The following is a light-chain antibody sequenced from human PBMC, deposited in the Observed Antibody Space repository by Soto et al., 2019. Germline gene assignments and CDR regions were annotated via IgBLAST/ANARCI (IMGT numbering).Light chain of an antibody. CDR2: GIS. CDR1: QSVSRSY. J-gene: IGKJ1*01. CDR3: HQYGTSPKT. V-gene: IGKV3-20*01. Sequence: EIVLTQSPGTLSLSPGERATLSCRASQSVSRSYLAWFQHKPGQAPRLLIYGISSRATGIPDRFSGSGSGTHFTLTISRLEPEDFAVYYCHQYGTSPKTFGQGTKVEIK.